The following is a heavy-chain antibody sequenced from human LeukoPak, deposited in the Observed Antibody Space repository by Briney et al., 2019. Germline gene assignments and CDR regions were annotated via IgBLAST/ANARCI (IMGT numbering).Heavy chain of an antibody. CDR3: ASGSGSQDY. J-gene: IGHJ4*02. D-gene: IGHD1-26*01. CDR1: GYTFIAYY. V-gene: IGHV1-2*02. Sequence: ASVNVSCKTSGYTFIAYYIHWVRQAPGQGLEWMGWLNPNSGDTTYSQRFQDRVTMTRDTSINTAYMELSSLTSDDTAVYYCASGSGSQDYWGQGTLVTVSS. CDR2: LNPNSGDT.